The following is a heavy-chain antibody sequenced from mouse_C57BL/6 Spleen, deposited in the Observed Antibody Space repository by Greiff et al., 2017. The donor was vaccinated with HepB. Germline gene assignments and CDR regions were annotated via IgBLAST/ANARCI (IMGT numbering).Heavy chain of an antibody. V-gene: IGHV1-80*01. Sequence: VQRVESGAELVKPGASVKISCKASGYAFSSYWMNWVKQRPGKGLEWIGQIYPGDGDTNYNGKFKGKATLTADKSSSTAYMQLSSLTSEDSAVYFCARERGTHAMDYWGQGTSVTVSS. CDR3: ARERGTHAMDY. CDR1: GYAFSSYW. CDR2: IYPGDGDT. J-gene: IGHJ4*01. D-gene: IGHD2-14*01.